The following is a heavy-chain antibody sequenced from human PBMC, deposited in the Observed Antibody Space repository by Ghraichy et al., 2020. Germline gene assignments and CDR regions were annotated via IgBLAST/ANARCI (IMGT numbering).Heavy chain of an antibody. J-gene: IGHJ4*02. Sequence: LSLTCAASGFTFSSYAMSWVRQAPGKGLEWVSAISGSGGSTYYADSVKGRFTISRDNSKNTLYLQMNSLRAEDTAVYYCAKDGPLGRDQLPELFDYWGQGTLVTVSS. D-gene: IGHD2-2*01. CDR1: GFTFSSYA. CDR2: ISGSGGST. V-gene: IGHV3-23*01. CDR3: AKDGPLGRDQLPELFDY.